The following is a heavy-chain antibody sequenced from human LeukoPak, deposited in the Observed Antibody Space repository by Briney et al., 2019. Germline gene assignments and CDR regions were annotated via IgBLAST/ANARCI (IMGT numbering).Heavy chain of an antibody. D-gene: IGHD3-3*01. CDR3: ASSEIRFLEWLLYEIYYYMDV. CDR1: GGSFSGYY. J-gene: IGHJ6*03. V-gene: IGHV4-34*01. CDR2: INHSGST. Sequence: SETLSLTCAVYGGSFSGYYCSWIRQPPGKGLEWIGEINHSGSTNYNPSLKSRVTISVDTSKNQFSLKLSSVTAADTAVYYCASSEIRFLEWLLYEIYYYMDVWGKGTTVTVSS.